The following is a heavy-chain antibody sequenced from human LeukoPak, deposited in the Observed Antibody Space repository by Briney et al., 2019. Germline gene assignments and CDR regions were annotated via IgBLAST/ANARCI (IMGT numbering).Heavy chain of an antibody. D-gene: IGHD2-15*01. J-gene: IGHJ3*02. CDR2: INPYSGGT. V-gene: IGHV1-2*02. CDR1: GYTFTGYF. Sequence: ASVKVSCKASGYTFTGYFMHWVRQAPGQGLEWMGWINPYSGGTNSAQKFQGRVTMTRDTSISTAYMELSRLRSDDTAVYYCARRGLFCSGGSCYYHDAFDIWGQGTMVTVSS. CDR3: ARRGLFCSGGSCYYHDAFDI.